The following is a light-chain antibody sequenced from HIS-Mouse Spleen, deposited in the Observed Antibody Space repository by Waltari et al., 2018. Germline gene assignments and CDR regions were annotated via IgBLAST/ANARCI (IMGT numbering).Light chain of an antibody. CDR2: EVS. CDR1: SSDVGGYNY. CDR3: AAWDDSLSGPV. J-gene: IGLJ3*02. V-gene: IGLV2-14*01. Sequence: QSALTQPASVSGSPGQSITISCTGTSSDVGGYNYVSCYQQHPGKAPQRMIYEVSNRPSGVSNRFSGSKSGTSASLAISGLRSEDEADYYCAAWDDSLSGPVFGGGTKLTVL.